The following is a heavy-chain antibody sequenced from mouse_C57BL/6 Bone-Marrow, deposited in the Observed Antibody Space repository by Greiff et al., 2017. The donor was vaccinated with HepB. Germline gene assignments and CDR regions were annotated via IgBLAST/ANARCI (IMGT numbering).Heavy chain of an antibody. V-gene: IGHV1-74*01. CDR2: IHPSDSDT. D-gene: IGHD2-2*01. CDR3: AVRSTMVTSYFDY. CDR1: GYTFTSYW. Sequence: QVQLQQPGAELVKPGASVKLSCKASGYTFTSYWMHWVKQRPGRGLEWIGRIHPSDSDTNYNQKFKGKATLTVDKSSSTAYMQLSSLTSEDSAVYYCAVRSTMVTSYFDYWGQGTTLTVSS. J-gene: IGHJ2*01.